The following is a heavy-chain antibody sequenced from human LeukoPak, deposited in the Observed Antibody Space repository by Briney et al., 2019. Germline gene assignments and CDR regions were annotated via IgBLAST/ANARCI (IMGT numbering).Heavy chain of an antibody. CDR2: IKQDGSEK. J-gene: IGHJ4*02. CDR1: GFTFSSYW. V-gene: IGHV3-7*01. CDR3: ARDGYSGYDRYFDY. Sequence: GGSLRLSCAASGFTFSSYWMSWVRQAPGKGLEWVANIKQDGSEKYYVDSVKGRFTISRDKAKNSLYLQMNSLRAEDTAVYYCARDGYSGYDRYFDYWGQGTLVTVSS. D-gene: IGHD5-12*01.